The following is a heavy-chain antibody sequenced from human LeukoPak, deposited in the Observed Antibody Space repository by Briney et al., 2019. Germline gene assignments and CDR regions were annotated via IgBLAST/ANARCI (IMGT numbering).Heavy chain of an antibody. J-gene: IGHJ4*02. CDR1: GYTFTGYY. Sequence: ASVKVSCKASGYTFTGYYMHWVRQAPGQGLEWMGWINPNSGGTNYAQKFQGRVTMTRDTSISTAYMELSRLRSDDTAVYYCARSTAYYDSSAPDYWGQGTLVTVSS. V-gene: IGHV1-2*02. D-gene: IGHD3-22*01. CDR2: INPNSGGT. CDR3: ARSTAYYDSSAPDY.